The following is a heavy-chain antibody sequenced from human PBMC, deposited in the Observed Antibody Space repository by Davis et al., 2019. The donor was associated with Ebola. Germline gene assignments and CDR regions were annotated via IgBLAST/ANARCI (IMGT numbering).Heavy chain of an antibody. J-gene: IGHJ6*02. D-gene: IGHD1-26*01. CDR1: GDGVSVSSGG. Sequence: HSQTLSLTCAISGDGVSVSSGGWNWIRQSPSRGLEWLGRTYYASKWYSDYAVSVKSRISFTPDTSKNHFSLQLNSVTPEDTAVYYCVRGWGRTGLGVWGQGTTVTVSS. CDR2: TYYASKWYS. V-gene: IGHV6-1*01. CDR3: VRGWGRTGLGV.